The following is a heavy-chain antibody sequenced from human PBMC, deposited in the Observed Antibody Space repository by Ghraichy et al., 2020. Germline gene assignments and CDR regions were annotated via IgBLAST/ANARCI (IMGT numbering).Heavy chain of an antibody. CDR3: ASEEGQVGSSYYYYGMDV. CDR2: IIPIFGTA. D-gene: IGHD6-25*01. J-gene: IGHJ6*02. Sequence: SVKVSCKASGGTFSSYAISWVRQAPGQGLEWMGGIIPIFGTANYAQKFQGRVTITADESTSTAYMELSSLRSEDTAVYYCASEEGQVGSSYYYYGMDVWGQGTTVTVSS. CDR1: GGTFSSYA. V-gene: IGHV1-69*13.